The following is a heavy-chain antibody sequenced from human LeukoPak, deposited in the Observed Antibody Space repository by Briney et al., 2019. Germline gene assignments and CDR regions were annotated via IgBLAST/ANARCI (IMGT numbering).Heavy chain of an antibody. D-gene: IGHD2-2*01. CDR2: VSSSSSTI. J-gene: IGHJ3*02. V-gene: IGHV3-48*04. CDR3: AREMSCSSTSCPGLDAFDI. Sequence: PGGSLRLSCAASGFTFSSYSMNWVRQAPGKGLEWVSYVSSSSSTIYYADSVKGRFTISRDNAKNSLYLQMNSLRAEDTAVYYCAREMSCSSTSCPGLDAFDIWGQGTMVTVSS. CDR1: GFTFSSYS.